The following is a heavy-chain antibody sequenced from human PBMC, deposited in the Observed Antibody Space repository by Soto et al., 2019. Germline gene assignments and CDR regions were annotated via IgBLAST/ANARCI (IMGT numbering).Heavy chain of an antibody. Sequence: QVQLVQSGAEVKKPGASVKVSCKASGYTFTSYAMHWVRQAPGQRLEWMGWINAGNGNTEYSQKFQGRVTITRDTSASTAYMELSSLRSEDTAVYYCARGYGGPIGWFDPWGQGTLVTVSS. V-gene: IGHV1-3*01. CDR1: GYTFTSYA. D-gene: IGHD3-16*01. CDR2: INAGNGNT. J-gene: IGHJ5*02. CDR3: ARGYGGPIGWFDP.